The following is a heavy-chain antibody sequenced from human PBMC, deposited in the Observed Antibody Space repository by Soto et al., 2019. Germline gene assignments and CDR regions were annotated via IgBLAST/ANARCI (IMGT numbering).Heavy chain of an antibody. CDR3: AKSRGYSGRLGY. Sequence: ASVNVSCEASGYTFTGYDMHWGRQGPGQGLEWMGWINPNSGGTNYEQKFQGWVTMTRDTSISTAYMELSRLRSDATAVYYCAKSRGYSGRLGYWGQGTLVTVSS. CDR2: INPNSGGT. D-gene: IGHD5-12*01. CDR1: GYTFTGYD. V-gene: IGHV1-2*04. J-gene: IGHJ4*02.